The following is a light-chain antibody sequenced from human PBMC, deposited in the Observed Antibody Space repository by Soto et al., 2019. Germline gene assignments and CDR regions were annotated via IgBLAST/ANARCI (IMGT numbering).Light chain of an antibody. CDR1: QSISSW. CDR3: QQYNSALTWT. CDR2: DAS. J-gene: IGKJ1*01. Sequence: DIQMTQSPSTLSASVGDRVTITCRASQSISSWLAWYQQKPGKAPKLLIYDASNLETGVPSRFSGSGSGTDFTFTISSLQPEDIATYYCQQYNSALTWTFGQGTKVDIK. V-gene: IGKV1-5*01.